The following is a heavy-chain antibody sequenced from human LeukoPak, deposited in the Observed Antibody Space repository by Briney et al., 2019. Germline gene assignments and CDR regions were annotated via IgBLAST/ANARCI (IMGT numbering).Heavy chain of an antibody. CDR2: ISGSGGST. V-gene: IGHV3-23*01. CDR1: GFTFSSYA. D-gene: IGHD6-13*01. J-gene: IGHJ4*02. Sequence: GGSLRLSCAASGFTFSSYAMSWVRQAPGKGLEWVSAISGSGGSTYYADSVKGRFTTSRDNSKNTLYLQMNSLRAEDTAVYYCAKDFGLIAAAGTFDYWGQGTLVTVSS. CDR3: AKDFGLIAAAGTFDY.